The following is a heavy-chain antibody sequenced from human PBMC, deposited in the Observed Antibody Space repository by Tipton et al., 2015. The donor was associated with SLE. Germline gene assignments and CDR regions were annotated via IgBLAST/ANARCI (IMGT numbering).Heavy chain of an antibody. J-gene: IGHJ4*02. Sequence: SLRLSCAASGFTFDDYTRHWVRQAPGKGLECVSLISWDGGSTYYADSVKGRITISRDNSKNSLYLQMNSLRTEDTALYYCAKAPLDYWGQGTLVTVSS. CDR1: GFTFDDYT. CDR3: AKAPLDY. V-gene: IGHV3-43*01. CDR2: ISWDGGST.